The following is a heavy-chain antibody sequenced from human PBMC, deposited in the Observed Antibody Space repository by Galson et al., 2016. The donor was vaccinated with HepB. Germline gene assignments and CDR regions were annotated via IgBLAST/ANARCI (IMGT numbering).Heavy chain of an antibody. CDR3: VYYYARDCSGGTCYGTT. CDR2: ISAYNGNT. CDR1: GYTFTSYG. V-gene: IGHV1-18*01. J-gene: IGHJ5*02. Sequence: SVKVSCKASGYTFTSYGISWVRQAPGQGLEWMGWISAYNGNTDYAQKLQGRVTMTTDTSTSTAYMELRSLRSDDTADDTAVYYYARDCSGGTCYGTTWGQGTLVTVSS. D-gene: IGHD2-15*01.